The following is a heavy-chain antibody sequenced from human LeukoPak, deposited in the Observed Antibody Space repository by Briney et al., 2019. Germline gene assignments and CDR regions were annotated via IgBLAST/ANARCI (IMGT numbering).Heavy chain of an antibody. CDR3: ARDVGSEYKYGMDV. J-gene: IGHJ6*02. CDR2: ISGDGGVT. Sequence: GGSLRLSRGASRFGYEDFAMHWVRQARGKGLEWVSLISGDGGVTYYADSVEGRHNISRDNREDSLDLPMNSLRSEDTALYYCARDVGSEYKYGMDVRGQGTTVIVSS. D-gene: IGHD1-1*01. V-gene: IGHV3-43*02. CDR1: RFGYEDFA.